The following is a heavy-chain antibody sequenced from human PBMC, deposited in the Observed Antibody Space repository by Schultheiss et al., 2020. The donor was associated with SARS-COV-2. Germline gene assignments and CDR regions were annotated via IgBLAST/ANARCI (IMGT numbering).Heavy chain of an antibody. D-gene: IGHD3-3*01. CDR2: INSDGSST. CDR1: GFTFSSYW. Sequence: GGSLRLSCAASGFTFSSYWMHWVRQAPGKGLVWVSRINSDGSSTSYADSVKGRFTISRDNAKNSLYLQMNSLRAEDTAVYYCARAPYYDFWSLDYWGQGTLVTVSS. J-gene: IGHJ4*02. V-gene: IGHV3-74*01. CDR3: ARAPYYDFWSLDY.